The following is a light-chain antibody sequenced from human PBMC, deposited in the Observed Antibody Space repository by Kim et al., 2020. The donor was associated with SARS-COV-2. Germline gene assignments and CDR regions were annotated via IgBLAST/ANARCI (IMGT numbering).Light chain of an antibody. J-gene: IGLJ2*01. CDR2: EVT. V-gene: IGLV2-8*01. Sequence: QSVLTQPPSASGSPGQSVTISCTGTSSDIGTYFYVSWYQQVPGKAPKLMIYEVTKRPSGVPDRFSGSKSGNTASLTVSGLQPEDEADYYCSSYAGSNNIILGGGTQLTVL. CDR3: SSYAGSNNII. CDR1: SSDIGTYFY.